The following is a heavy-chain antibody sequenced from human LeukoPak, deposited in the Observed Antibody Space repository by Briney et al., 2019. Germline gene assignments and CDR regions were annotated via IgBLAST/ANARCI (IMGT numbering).Heavy chain of an antibody. CDR2: ISGSGGST. J-gene: IGHJ4*02. CDR3: AKEIYGSGSFHPYFDY. Sequence: ETLSLTCAVYGGSFSGYYWSWVRQAPGKGLEWVSAISGSGGSTYYADSVKGRFTISRDNSKNTLYLQMNSLRAEDTAVYYCAKEIYGSGSFHPYFDYWGQGTLVTVSS. CDR1: GGSFSGYY. V-gene: IGHV3-23*01. D-gene: IGHD3-10*01.